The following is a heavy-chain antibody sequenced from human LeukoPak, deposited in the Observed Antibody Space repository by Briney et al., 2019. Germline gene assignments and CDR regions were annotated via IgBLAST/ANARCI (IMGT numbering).Heavy chain of an antibody. Sequence: SETLSLTCTVSGGSISSYYWSWIRQPPGKGLEWIGYIYTSGSTNYNPSLKSRVTISVDTSKNQFSLKLSSVTAADTGVYYCATGVSRGVFNWFDPWGQGTLVTVSS. CDR1: GGSISSYY. J-gene: IGHJ5*02. CDR2: IYTSGST. CDR3: ATGVSRGVFNWFDP. V-gene: IGHV4-4*09. D-gene: IGHD6-13*01.